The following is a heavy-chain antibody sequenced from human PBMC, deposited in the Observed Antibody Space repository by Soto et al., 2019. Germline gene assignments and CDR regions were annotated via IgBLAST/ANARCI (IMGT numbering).Heavy chain of an antibody. Sequence: ASVKVSCKASGYTFTSYAMHWVRQAPGQRLEWMGWINAGNGNTKYSQKFQGRVTITRDTSASTAYMELSSLRSEDTAVYYCARVLCSSTSCADFDYWGQGTLVTVSS. J-gene: IGHJ4*02. D-gene: IGHD2-2*01. CDR2: INAGNGNT. CDR3: ARVLCSSTSCADFDY. CDR1: GYTFTSYA. V-gene: IGHV1-3*01.